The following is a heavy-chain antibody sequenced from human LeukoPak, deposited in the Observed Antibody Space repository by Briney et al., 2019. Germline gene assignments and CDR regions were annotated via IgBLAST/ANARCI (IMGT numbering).Heavy chain of an antibody. CDR2: INHSGST. CDR1: GGSFSGYY. CDR3: ARGKGSSWEYYFDY. J-gene: IGHJ4*02. Sequence: PSETLSLTCAVYGGSFSGYYWSWIRQPPGKGLEWIGEINHSGSTNYNPPLKSRVTISVDRSKNQFSLKLSSVTAADTAVYYCARGKGSSWEYYFDYWGQGTLVTVSS. D-gene: IGHD6-13*01. V-gene: IGHV4-34*01.